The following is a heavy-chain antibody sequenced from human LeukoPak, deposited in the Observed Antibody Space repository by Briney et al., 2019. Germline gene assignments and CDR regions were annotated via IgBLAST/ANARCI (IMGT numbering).Heavy chain of an antibody. CDR1: GFPFNMFA. Sequence: GGSLRLSCTGSGFPFNMFAMNWVRQAPGTGLEWVGRIESSTDGGTTDYAAPVKGRFTMSRDDSKNTLYLQMNNVKTEDTGVYYCTTSPGITVFGVVTDYWGQGTLVIVSS. CDR3: TTSPGITVFGVVTDY. J-gene: IGHJ4*02. CDR2: IESSTDGGTT. V-gene: IGHV3-15*04. D-gene: IGHD3-3*01.